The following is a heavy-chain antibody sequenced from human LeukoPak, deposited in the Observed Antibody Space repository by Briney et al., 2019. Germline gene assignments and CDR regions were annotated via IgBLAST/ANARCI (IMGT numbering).Heavy chain of an antibody. D-gene: IGHD3-22*01. CDR1: GGSISSSSSF. CDR3: ARERSGYDDAFDI. V-gene: IGHV4-39*07. J-gene: IGHJ3*02. Sequence: PSETLSLTCTVSGGSISSSSSFWVWIRQPPGKGLEWIGNIYYSGSTYYNPSVKSRVTISVDTSKNQFSLKLSSVTAADTAVYYCARERSGYDDAFDIWGQGTMVTVPS. CDR2: IYYSGST.